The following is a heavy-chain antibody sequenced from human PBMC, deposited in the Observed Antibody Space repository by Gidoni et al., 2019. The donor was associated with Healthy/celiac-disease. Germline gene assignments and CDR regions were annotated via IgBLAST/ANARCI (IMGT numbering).Heavy chain of an antibody. CDR2: ISYDGSNK. J-gene: IGHJ4*02. V-gene: IGHV3-30*18. D-gene: IGHD2-2*01. Sequence: QVQLVESGGGVVQPGRSLRLSCAASGFTFSSYGMHWVRQAPGKGLEWVAVISYDGSNKYYADSVKGRFTISRDNSKNTLYLQMNSLRAEDTAVYYCANAYCSSTSCYDLFDYWGQGTLVTVSS. CDR3: ANAYCSSTSCYDLFDY. CDR1: GFTFSSYG.